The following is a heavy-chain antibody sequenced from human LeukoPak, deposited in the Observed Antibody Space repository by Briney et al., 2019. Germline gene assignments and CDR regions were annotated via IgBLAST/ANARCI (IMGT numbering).Heavy chain of an antibody. CDR1: GFTFSSYW. Sequence: PGGSLRLSCAASGFTFSSYWMSWVRQAPGKGLGGVASINQDGTEKYYLDSVKGRFTISRDNAKNSLYLQINSLGAEDTAVYYCARDFQARAPVEAFDIWGQGTMVTVSS. CDR3: ARDFQARAPVEAFDI. J-gene: IGHJ3*02. V-gene: IGHV3-7*01. D-gene: IGHD6-6*01. CDR2: INQDGTEK.